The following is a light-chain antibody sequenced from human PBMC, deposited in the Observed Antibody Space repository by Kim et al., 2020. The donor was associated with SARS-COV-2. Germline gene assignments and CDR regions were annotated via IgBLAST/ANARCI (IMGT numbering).Light chain of an antibody. J-gene: IGKJ3*01. CDR2: KVS. CDR1: QSLGYSDGNAY. CDR3: MRGTHWPFT. V-gene: IGKV2-30*01. Sequence: PAYISCRSSQSLGYSDGNAYLNWFHQRPGQSPRRLIYKVSKRDSGVPDRFSGSGSGTDFTLQISRVGAEDVGVYYCMRGTHWPFTFGPGTKVDIK.